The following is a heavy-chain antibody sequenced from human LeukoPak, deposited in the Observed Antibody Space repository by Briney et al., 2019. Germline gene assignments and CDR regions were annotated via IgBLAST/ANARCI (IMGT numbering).Heavy chain of an antibody. CDR2: VNQGGSDT. D-gene: IGHD6-13*01. CDR1: GFTFSSYW. V-gene: IGHV3-7*01. CDR3: ARGSGYLVDY. J-gene: IGHJ4*02. Sequence: GGSLRLSCVGSGFTFSSYWMTWVRQAPGKGLEWVANVNQGGSDTHYVGSVEGRFTISRNNAKHSLYLEMNSLRVEDTAVYYCARGSGYLVDYWGQGVLVTVSS.